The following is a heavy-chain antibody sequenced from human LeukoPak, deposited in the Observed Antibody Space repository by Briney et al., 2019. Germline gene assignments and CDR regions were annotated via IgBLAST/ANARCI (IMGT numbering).Heavy chain of an antibody. D-gene: IGHD6-19*01. CDR2: ISSSGSTI. CDR1: GFTFSSYE. V-gene: IGHV3-48*03. CDR3: AKDLATGYSRGWYDY. Sequence: GGSLRLSCAASGFTFSSYEMNWVRQAPGKGLEWVSYISSSGSTIYYADSVKGRFTISRDNSKNTLYLQMNSLRAEDTAVYYCAKDLATGYSRGWYDYWGQGTLVAVSS. J-gene: IGHJ4*02.